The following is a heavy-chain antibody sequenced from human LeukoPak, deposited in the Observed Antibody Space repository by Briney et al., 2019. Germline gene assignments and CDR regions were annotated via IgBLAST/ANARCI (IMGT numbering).Heavy chain of an antibody. CDR1: GGTFISYA. V-gene: IGHV1-69*05. D-gene: IGHD6-13*01. J-gene: IGHJ6*03. CDR3: ARDSRSSWYRGYYYYYYMDV. Sequence: SVKVSCKASGGTFISYAISWVRQAPGQELEGMGGIIPLFGTANNAQKFQGRATITTDDSTSTASMELSSLKSEDTAVYYCARDSRSSWYRGYYYYYYMDVWGKGTTVTVSS. CDR2: IIPLFGTA.